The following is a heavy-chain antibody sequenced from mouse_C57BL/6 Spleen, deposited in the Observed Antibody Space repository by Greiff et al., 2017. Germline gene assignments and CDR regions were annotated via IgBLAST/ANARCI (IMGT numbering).Heavy chain of an antibody. D-gene: IGHD6-2*01. Sequence: VQLKESGAELARPGASVKLSCKASGYTFTSYGISWVKQRTGQGLEWIGEIYPRSGNTYYNEKFKGKATLTADKSSSTAYMELRSLTSEDSAVYFCARRSEASLPWGQGTLVTVSA. CDR1: GYTFTSYG. CDR3: ARRSEASLP. J-gene: IGHJ3*02. CDR2: IYPRSGNT. V-gene: IGHV1-81*01.